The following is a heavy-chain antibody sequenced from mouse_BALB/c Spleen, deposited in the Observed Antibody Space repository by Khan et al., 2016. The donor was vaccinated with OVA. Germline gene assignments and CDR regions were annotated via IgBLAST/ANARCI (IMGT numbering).Heavy chain of an antibody. CDR3: ARGNYYGSNSWFGY. CDR2: INPYNGGT. CDR1: GYSFTDYT. Sequence: VQLKESGPELVKPGASMKISCKASGYSFTDYTMNWVKQSHGKNLEWIGLINPYNGGTSYNQKFKGKATLTVDKSSSTAYMELLSLTSEDSAVYYSARGNYYGSNSWFGYGGQGTLVTVSA. V-gene: IGHV1-18*01. D-gene: IGHD1-1*01. J-gene: IGHJ3*01.